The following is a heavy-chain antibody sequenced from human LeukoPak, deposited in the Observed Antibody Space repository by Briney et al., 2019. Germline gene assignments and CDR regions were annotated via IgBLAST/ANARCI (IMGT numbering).Heavy chain of an antibody. J-gene: IGHJ2*01. CDR3: TRAGSYGYYWYFDL. CDR1: GDSVSSNSVT. Sequence: SQTLSLTCAISGDSVSSNSVTWNWIRQSPSRGLESLVRTYYRSKWYNDYAVSVKSRITINPDTSKNQFSLQLNSVTPEDTAVYYCTRAGSYGYYWYFDLWGRGTLVTVSS. D-gene: IGHD5-18*01. CDR2: TYYRSKWYN. V-gene: IGHV6-1*01.